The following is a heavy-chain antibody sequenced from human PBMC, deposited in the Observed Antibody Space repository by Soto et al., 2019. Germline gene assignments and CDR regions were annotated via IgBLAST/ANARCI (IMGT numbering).Heavy chain of an antibody. D-gene: IGHD2-21*02. CDR1: GNTFTNYY. Sequence: QVQLMQSGAEVKKPGASVKVSCKASGNTFTNYYIHWVRQAPGQGLEWMGTINPSGGHTTYSKNLLGRVPMPSDTSTSTLYMELTSLTSDDTAVYYCARGGHVVVVTAAFDYWGQGTLVTVSS. CDR2: INPSGGHT. CDR3: ARGGHVVVVTAAFDY. V-gene: IGHV1-46*01. J-gene: IGHJ4*02.